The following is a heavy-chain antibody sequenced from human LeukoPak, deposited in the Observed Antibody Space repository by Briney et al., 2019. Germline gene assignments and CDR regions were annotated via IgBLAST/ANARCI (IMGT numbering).Heavy chain of an antibody. J-gene: IGHJ3*02. CDR1: GGTFSSYA. Sequence: ASVKVSCKASGGTFSSYAISWVRQAPGQGLEWMGGIIPIFGTANYAQKFQGRVTITADKSTSTAYMELSSLRSEDTAVYYCARVYSGYDGASDIWGQGTMVTVSS. V-gene: IGHV1-69*06. CDR2: IIPIFGTA. CDR3: ARVYSGYDGASDI. D-gene: IGHD5-12*01.